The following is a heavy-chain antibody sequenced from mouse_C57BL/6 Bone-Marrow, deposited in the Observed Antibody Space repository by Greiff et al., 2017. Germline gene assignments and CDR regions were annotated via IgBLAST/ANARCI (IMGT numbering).Heavy chain of an antibody. CDR2: INPYNGDT. CDR1: GYSFNGYF. V-gene: IGHV1-37*01. CDR3: ARDGVYYFDY. J-gene: IGHJ2*01. Sequence: EVKLQQSGPELVKPGASVKISCKASGYSFNGYFMNWVKQSHGKSLEWIGRINPYNGDTFYTQKFQGKATLTVDKSSSTAHMELLGLTSEDFAVYYCARDGVYYFDYGGQGTTLTVAS. D-gene: IGHD1-1*02.